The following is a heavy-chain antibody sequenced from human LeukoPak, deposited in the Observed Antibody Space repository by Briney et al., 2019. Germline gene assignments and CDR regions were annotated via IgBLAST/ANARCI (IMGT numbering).Heavy chain of an antibody. CDR3: AREVVVAARRYYYYGMDV. D-gene: IGHD2-15*01. CDR1: VGSISSYY. V-gene: IGHV4-4*07. CDR2: IYTSGST. J-gene: IGHJ6*02. Sequence: PSETLSLTCTVSVGSISSYYWSWIRQPAGKGLEWIGRIYTSGSTNYNPSLKSRVTMSVDTSKNQLSLKLSSVTAADTAVYYCAREVVVAARRYYYYGMDVWGQGTTVTVSS.